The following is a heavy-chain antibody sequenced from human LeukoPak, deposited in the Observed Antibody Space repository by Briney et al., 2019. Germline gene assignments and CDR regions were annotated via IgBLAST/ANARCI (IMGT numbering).Heavy chain of an antibody. CDR1: GFTFSSYA. Sequence: PGGSLRLSCAASGFTFSSYAMHWVRQAPGKGLEWVSAISGSGGSTYYADSVKGRFTISRDNSKNTLYLQMNSLRAEDTAVYYCAKLGWLQLRNYDYWGQGTLVTVSS. D-gene: IGHD5-24*01. J-gene: IGHJ4*02. CDR2: ISGSGGST. V-gene: IGHV3-23*01. CDR3: AKLGWLQLRNYDY.